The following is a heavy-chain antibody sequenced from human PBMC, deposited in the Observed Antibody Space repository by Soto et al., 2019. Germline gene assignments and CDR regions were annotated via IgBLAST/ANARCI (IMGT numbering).Heavy chain of an antibody. V-gene: IGHV4-61*01. CDR2: IYYSGST. J-gene: IGHJ6*02. D-gene: IGHD2-2*01. CDR3: ARTFCSTTSCLAHGMDV. Sequence: SETLSLTCTVSGGSVSSGSYYWTWIRQPPGKGLEWIGYIYYSGSTNYNPSLKSRVTISLDTSNNQFSLRLSSVTAADTAVYYCARTFCSTTSCLAHGMDVWGQGTTVTVSS. CDR1: GGSVSSGSYY.